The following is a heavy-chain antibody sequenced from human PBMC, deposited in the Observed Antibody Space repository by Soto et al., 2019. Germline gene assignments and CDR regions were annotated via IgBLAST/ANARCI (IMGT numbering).Heavy chain of an antibody. CDR3: ARARGLSGYNWFDP. J-gene: IGHJ5*02. Sequence: QAQLVQSGAELKKPGSSVKVSCKASGGNFSSYAISWLRQAPGQGLEWMGGIVPLFGTTNYAQKFKGRLMITADESTTTAYMDLSSLRFEDTAVYYCARARGLSGYNWFDPWGQGSPVTVAS. CDR1: GGNFSSYA. CDR2: IVPLFGTT. D-gene: IGHD6-25*01. V-gene: IGHV1-69*01.